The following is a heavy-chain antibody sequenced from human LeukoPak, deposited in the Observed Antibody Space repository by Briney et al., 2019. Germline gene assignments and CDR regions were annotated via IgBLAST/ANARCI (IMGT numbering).Heavy chain of an antibody. CDR1: GFTFSSYS. J-gene: IGHJ5*02. CDR3: ATLGGDCSSTSCWGSWFDP. D-gene: IGHD2-2*01. CDR2: ISSSSSYI. Sequence: GGSLRLSCAASGFTFSSYSMNWVRQAPGKGLEWVSSISSSSSYIYYADSVKGRFTISRDNAKNSLYLQMNSLRAEDTAVYYCATLGGDCSSTSCWGSWFDPWGQGTLVTVSS. V-gene: IGHV3-21*01.